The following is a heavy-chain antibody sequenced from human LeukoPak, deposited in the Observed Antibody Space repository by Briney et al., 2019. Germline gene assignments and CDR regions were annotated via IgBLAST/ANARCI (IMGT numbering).Heavy chain of an antibody. D-gene: IGHD1-26*01. Sequence: SETLSLTCTVSGYSISSGYYWGWIRQPPGKGLEWIGSIYHSRSTYYNPSLKSRVTISVDTSKNQFSLKLTSVTAADTAVYYCARAGYSGSLRGAFDIWGQGTMVTVSS. CDR2: IYHSRST. CDR1: GYSISSGYY. V-gene: IGHV4-38-2*02. J-gene: IGHJ3*02. CDR3: ARAGYSGSLRGAFDI.